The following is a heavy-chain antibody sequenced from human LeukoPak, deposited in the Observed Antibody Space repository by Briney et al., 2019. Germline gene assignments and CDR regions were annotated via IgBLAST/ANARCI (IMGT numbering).Heavy chain of an antibody. CDR2: ISGSGGST. Sequence: GGSLRLSCAASGFTFSSYAMSWVRQAPGNGLEWVSAISGSGGSTYYADSVKGRFTISRDNSKNTLYLQMNSLRAEDTAVYYCAKVGSMTTVIFYFDYWGQGTLVTVSS. CDR1: GFTFSSYA. D-gene: IGHD4-17*01. V-gene: IGHV3-23*01. J-gene: IGHJ4*02. CDR3: AKVGSMTTVIFYFDY.